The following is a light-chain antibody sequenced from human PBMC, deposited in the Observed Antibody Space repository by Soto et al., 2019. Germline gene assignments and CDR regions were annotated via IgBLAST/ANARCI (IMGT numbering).Light chain of an antibody. Sequence: QSALTQPRSVYGSPGQSVTISCTGSSSDVGCSNHVSWYQHHPGKAPKFIIYDVTNRPSGVPDRFSGSKSANTSSLTISGLQAEGGADYYFYSYAGTYTFVFGTGTKLTVL. CDR3: YSYAGTYTFV. CDR1: SSDVGCSNH. V-gene: IGLV2-11*01. CDR2: DVT. J-gene: IGLJ1*01.